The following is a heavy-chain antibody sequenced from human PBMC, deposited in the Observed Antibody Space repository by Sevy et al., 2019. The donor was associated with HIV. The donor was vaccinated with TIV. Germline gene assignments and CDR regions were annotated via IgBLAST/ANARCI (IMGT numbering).Heavy chain of an antibody. D-gene: IGHD3-16*01. CDR1: GYTITRYY. CDR2: INPSDGGT. V-gene: IGHV1-46*01. Sequence: ASVKVPCKASGYTITRYYMHWMRQAPGQGLEWMGIINPSDGGTTYAQKFQGRVTMTRDTSTSTVYMELSSLRSEDTAVYYCASYTTGSRGDYWGQGTLVTVSS. J-gene: IGHJ4*02. CDR3: ASYTTGSRGDY.